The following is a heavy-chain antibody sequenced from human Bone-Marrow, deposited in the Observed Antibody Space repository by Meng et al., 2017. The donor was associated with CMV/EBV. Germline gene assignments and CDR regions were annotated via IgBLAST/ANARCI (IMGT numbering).Heavy chain of an antibody. CDR1: GFTFDDYG. D-gene: IGHD2-2*01. CDR2: INWNGGST. Sequence: GESLKISCAASGFTFDDYGMSWVRQAPGKGLEWVSGINWNGGSTGYADSVKGRFTISRDNAKNSLYLQMNSLRAEDTAVYYCANKYHGYYGMDVWGQGTTVTVSS. J-gene: IGHJ6*02. CDR3: ANKYHGYYGMDV. V-gene: IGHV3-20*04.